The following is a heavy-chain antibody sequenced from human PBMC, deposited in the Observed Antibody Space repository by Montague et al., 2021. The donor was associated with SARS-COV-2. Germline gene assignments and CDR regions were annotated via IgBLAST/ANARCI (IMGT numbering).Heavy chain of an antibody. CDR3: ARDLSSSWSYWFDP. CDR2: IYASGSN. CDR1: GGYINSGRYY. J-gene: IGHJ5*02. D-gene: IGHD6-13*01. Sequence: TLSLTCTVSGGYINSGRYYWSWIRQPAGRGMECIGRIYASGSNKYNPSLKSRVTILVDTSKNQSPLKVSSVTAADTAVYYCARDLSSSWSYWFDPWGQGTLVTVSS. V-gene: IGHV4-61*02.